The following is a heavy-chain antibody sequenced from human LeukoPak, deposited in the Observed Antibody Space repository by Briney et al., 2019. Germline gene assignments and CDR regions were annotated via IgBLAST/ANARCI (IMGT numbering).Heavy chain of an antibody. CDR2: INPNSGGT. Sequence: ASVKVSCKASGYTFTSYDISWVRQATGQGLEWMGRINPNSGGTNYAQKFQGRVTMTRDTSISTAYMELSRLRSDDTAVYYCARDLDYYDSSGYYPGCFQHWGQGTLVTVSS. V-gene: IGHV1-2*06. CDR3: ARDLDYYDSSGYYPGCFQH. D-gene: IGHD3-22*01. J-gene: IGHJ1*01. CDR1: GYTFTSYD.